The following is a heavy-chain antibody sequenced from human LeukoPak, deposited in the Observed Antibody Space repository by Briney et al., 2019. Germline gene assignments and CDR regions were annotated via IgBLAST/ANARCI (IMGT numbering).Heavy chain of an antibody. CDR2: IYYTGST. Sequence: SETLSLTCTVSGGSISNYYWSWIRQPPGKGLEWIGYIYYTGSTNYNPSHTSRVNISVDTSKNQFSLNLTSVTAADTAVYYCARWGSIAVARFDYWGQGTLVTVSS. V-gene: IGHV4-59*01. CDR1: GGSISNYY. D-gene: IGHD6-6*01. J-gene: IGHJ4*02. CDR3: ARWGSIAVARFDY.